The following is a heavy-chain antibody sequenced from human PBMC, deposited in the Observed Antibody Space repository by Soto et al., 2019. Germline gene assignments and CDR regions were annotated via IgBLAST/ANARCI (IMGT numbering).Heavy chain of an antibody. CDR1: GFTFSSYS. D-gene: IGHD3-3*01. Sequence: GGSLRLSCAASGFTFSSYSMNWVRQAPGKGLEWVSSISSSSSYIYYADSVKGRFTISRDNAKNSLYLQMNSLRAEDTAVYYCARARLTEWLIYYFDYWGQGTLVTVSS. J-gene: IGHJ4*02. CDR3: ARARLTEWLIYYFDY. V-gene: IGHV3-21*01. CDR2: ISSSSSYI.